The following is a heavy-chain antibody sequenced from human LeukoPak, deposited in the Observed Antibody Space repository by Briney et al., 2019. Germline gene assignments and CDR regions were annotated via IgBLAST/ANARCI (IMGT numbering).Heavy chain of an antibody. D-gene: IGHD5-24*01. CDR2: IYHSGSA. J-gene: IGHJ4*02. CDR1: GGSISSFY. Sequence: PSETLSLTCTVSGGSISSFYWSWIRQPPGKGLEWIGYIYHSGSAKYNPSLKSRVTISVDTSKNQFSLKLSSVTAADTAVYYCARQPVEMSTIAAFDYWGQGTLVTVSS. V-gene: IGHV4-59*01. CDR3: ARQPVEMSTIAAFDY.